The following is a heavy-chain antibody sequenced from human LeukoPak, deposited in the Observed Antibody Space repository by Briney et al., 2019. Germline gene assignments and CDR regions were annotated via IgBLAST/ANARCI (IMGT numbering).Heavy chain of an antibody. V-gene: IGHV3-30-3*01. CDR2: ISYDGRQK. Sequence: PGRSLRLSCAASGFTFGEYAMHWVRQAPGKGLEWVAVISYDGRQKYYGDSVKGRFTISRDNPKNTLYLQMNSLRDDDTAVYYCARVFLERLTSGYFDNWGQGTLVTVSS. D-gene: IGHD3-3*01. J-gene: IGHJ4*02. CDR3: ARVFLERLTSGYFDN. CDR1: GFTFGEYA.